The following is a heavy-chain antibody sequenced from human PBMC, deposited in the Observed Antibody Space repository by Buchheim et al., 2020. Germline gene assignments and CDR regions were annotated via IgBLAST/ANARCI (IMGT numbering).Heavy chain of an antibody. CDR2: ISYDGSNK. V-gene: IGHV3-30*18. D-gene: IGHD5-18*01. CDR1: GFTFSSYG. J-gene: IGHJ3*02. CDR3: AKWFSYGYRAFDI. Sequence: QVQLVESGGGVVQPGRSLRLSCAASGFTFSSYGMHWVRQAPGKGLEWVAVISYDGSNKYYADSVKGRFTISRDNSKNKLYLPMNSLRPEDTAVYYCAKWFSYGYRAFDIWGQGT.